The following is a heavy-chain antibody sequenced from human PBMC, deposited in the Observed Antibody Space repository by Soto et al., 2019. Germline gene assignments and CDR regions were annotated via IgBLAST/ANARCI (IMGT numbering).Heavy chain of an antibody. D-gene: IGHD4-4*01. CDR2: INPDGSST. CDR1: GFTFSPYW. CDR3: GRGGSNSPNGMDV. J-gene: IGHJ6*02. Sequence: EVQLAESGGGLVQPGGSLRLSCAASGFTFSPYWMHWVRQAPGKGLVWVSRINPDGSSTNYAESVKGRFTISRDNAKNTLYLQMNSLRAEDTAVYYCGRGGSNSPNGMDVWGQGATVSGSS. V-gene: IGHV3-74*01.